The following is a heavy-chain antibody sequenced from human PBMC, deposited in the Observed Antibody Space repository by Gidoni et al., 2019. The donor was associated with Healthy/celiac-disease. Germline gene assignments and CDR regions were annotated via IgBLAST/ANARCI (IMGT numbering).Heavy chain of an antibody. Sequence: QVQLVQSGAEVKKPGASVKVSCKASGYTFTSYYMHWVRQAPGQGLEWMGIINPSGGSTSYAQKFQGRVTMTRDTSTSTVYMELSSLRSEDTAVYYCAREDTAYDYYYYGMDVWGQGTTVTVSS. V-gene: IGHV1-46*01. J-gene: IGHJ6*02. CDR2: INPSGGST. CDR3: AREDTAYDYYYYGMDV. D-gene: IGHD5-18*01. CDR1: GYTFTSYY.